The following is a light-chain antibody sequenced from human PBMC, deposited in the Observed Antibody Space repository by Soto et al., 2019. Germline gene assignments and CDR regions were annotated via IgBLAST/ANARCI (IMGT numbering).Light chain of an antibody. J-gene: IGLJ1*01. CDR1: NIGSKS. CDR2: CDS. Sequence: SSELTQPPSVSVAPGKTARITCGGNNIGSKSVHWYQQKPGQAPVLVIYCDSDRPSGIPERFSGSNSGNTATLTISRVEAGDEADYYCQVWDSSRDHQVFGTGTKLTVL. CDR3: QVWDSSRDHQV. V-gene: IGLV3-21*04.